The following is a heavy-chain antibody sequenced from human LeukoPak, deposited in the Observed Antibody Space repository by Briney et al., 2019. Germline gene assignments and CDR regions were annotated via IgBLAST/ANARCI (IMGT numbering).Heavy chain of an antibody. CDR3: ARSCGGDCYPGLDY. CDR2: ISSSSSYI. V-gene: IGHV3-21*01. Sequence: TGGSLRLSCVASGLTFNNYNMNWVRQAPGKGLEWVSSISSSSSYIYYADSVKGRFTISRDNAKNSLYLQMNSLRAEDTAVYYCARSCGGDCYPGLDYWGQGTLVTVSS. CDR1: GLTFNNYN. D-gene: IGHD2-21*02. J-gene: IGHJ4*02.